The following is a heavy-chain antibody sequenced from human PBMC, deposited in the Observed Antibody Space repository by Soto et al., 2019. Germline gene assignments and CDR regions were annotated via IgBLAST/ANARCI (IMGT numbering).Heavy chain of an antibody. Sequence: EVHLVESGGGLVQPGGSLRLSCAASGFTFSSYSLNWVRQAPGKGLEWVSYITSSGTTVYYADSVRGRFTISRDNAKNSLSVQMNSLRDDYTAVYYCARGSSNWAYYFDFWGQGTLVTVSS. J-gene: IGHJ4*02. CDR1: GFTFSSYS. D-gene: IGHD6-13*01. V-gene: IGHV3-48*02. CDR2: ITSSGTTV. CDR3: ARGSSNWAYYFDF.